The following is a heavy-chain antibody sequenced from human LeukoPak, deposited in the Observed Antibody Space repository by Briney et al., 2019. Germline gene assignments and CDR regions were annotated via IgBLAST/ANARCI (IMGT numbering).Heavy chain of an antibody. CDR1: GGSISRYY. J-gene: IGHJ4*02. Sequence: SEPLSLTCTLSGGSISRYYWSWLRHPPERGLEWLGFVYYSWSTNYNPSLKSRVTISVDTSKNQFSLKLSSVTAADTAVYYCARVHYHGAGSYSYFDYWGQGTLVTVSS. V-gene: IGHV4-59*01. CDR3: ARVHYHGAGSYSYFDY. D-gene: IGHD3-10*01. CDR2: VYYSWST.